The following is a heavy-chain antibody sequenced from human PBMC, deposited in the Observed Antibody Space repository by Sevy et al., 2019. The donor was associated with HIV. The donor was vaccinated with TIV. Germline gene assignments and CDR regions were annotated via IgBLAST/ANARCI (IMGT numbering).Heavy chain of an antibody. V-gene: IGHV4-59*08. J-gene: IGHJ4*02. D-gene: IGHD1-26*01. Sequence: SETLSLTCTVSGGSITSLYWNWIRQPPGKGLEWIANIYYNGHINYNPSLKRPVTLSLDTSKNQFSLRLSSVTAAATAMYYCAGENAWGRGYSWGQGTLVTVSS. CDR2: IYYNGHI. CDR3: AGENAWGRGYS. CDR1: GGSITSLY.